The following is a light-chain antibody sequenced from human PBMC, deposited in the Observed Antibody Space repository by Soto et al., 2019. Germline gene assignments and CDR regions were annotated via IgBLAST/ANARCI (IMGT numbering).Light chain of an antibody. J-gene: IGKJ3*01. Sequence: DIQMTQSPSSMSASVGDRVTITCRASQSISAYLNWYQQKPGKAPKLLIYAASSLQSGVPSRFSGSGSGTDFTLTIGSLQPEDFATYYCQESYSTPSVTFGPGTKVDIK. CDR1: QSISAY. CDR3: QESYSTPSVT. CDR2: AAS. V-gene: IGKV1-39*01.